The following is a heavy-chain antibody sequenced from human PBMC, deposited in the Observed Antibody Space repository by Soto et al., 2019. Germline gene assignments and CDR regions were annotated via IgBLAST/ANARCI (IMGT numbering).Heavy chain of an antibody. J-gene: IGHJ4*02. D-gene: IGHD3-10*01. CDR2: ISSSSGYI. V-gene: IGHV3-21*01. Sequence: GGSLRLSCAASGFSFRSYSMNWVRQAPGKGLEWVSSISSSSGYIYYADSLQGRLTISRDNAKNSLFLQMNSLRAEDTAVYYCARIRNSYGSQSYLIDYWGQGTLVTVSS. CDR3: ARIRNSYGSQSYLIDY. CDR1: GFSFRSYS.